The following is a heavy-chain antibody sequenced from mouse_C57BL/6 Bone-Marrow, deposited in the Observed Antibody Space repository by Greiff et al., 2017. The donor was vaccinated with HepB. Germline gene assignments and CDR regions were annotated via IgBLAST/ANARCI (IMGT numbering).Heavy chain of an antibody. Sequence: VQLQQSGAELMRPGASVTLSCKASGYTFTDYEMHWVKQTPVHGLEWIGAIDPETGGTAYNQKFKGKAILTADKSSSTAYMELRSLTSEDSAVYYCTRSTYYYGYFDYWGQGTTLTVSS. CDR3: TRSTYYYGYFDY. CDR2: IDPETGGT. CDR1: GYTFTDYE. J-gene: IGHJ2*01. V-gene: IGHV1-15*01. D-gene: IGHD1-1*01.